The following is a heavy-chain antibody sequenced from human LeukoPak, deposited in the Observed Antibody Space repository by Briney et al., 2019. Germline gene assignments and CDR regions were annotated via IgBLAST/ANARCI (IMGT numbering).Heavy chain of an antibody. D-gene: IGHD4-17*01. J-gene: IGHJ3*02. CDR2: ISGSGGST. Sequence: PGGSLRLSCAASEFTFSSYGMSWVRQAPGKGLEWVSSISGSGGSTQYADSVQGRFAISRDNSQNTLYLQMNSLRVEDTAMYFCARDPNGDYIGTFDMWGRGTMVSVSS. V-gene: IGHV3-23*01. CDR1: EFTFSSYG. CDR3: ARDPNGDYIGTFDM.